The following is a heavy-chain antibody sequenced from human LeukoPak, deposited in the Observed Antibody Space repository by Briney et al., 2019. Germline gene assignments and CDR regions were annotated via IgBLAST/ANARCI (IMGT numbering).Heavy chain of an antibody. D-gene: IGHD3-3*01. CDR3: ARAAGELEWNGYYYYGMDV. Sequence: ASVKVSCKAPGYTFTSYGISWVRQAPGQGLEWMGWISAYNGNTNYAQKLQGRVTMTTDTSTSTAYMELRSLRSDDTAVYYCARAAGELEWNGYYYYGMDVWGQGTTVTVSS. J-gene: IGHJ6*02. CDR2: ISAYNGNT. CDR1: GYTFTSYG. V-gene: IGHV1-18*01.